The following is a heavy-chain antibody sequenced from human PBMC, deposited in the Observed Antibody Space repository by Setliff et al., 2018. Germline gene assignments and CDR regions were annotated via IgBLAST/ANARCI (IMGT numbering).Heavy chain of an antibody. J-gene: IGHJ4*02. CDR2: INYSGST. D-gene: IGHD1-26*01. CDR3: ARSPSSGAYWNPRPFYSDY. V-gene: IGHV4-59*01. Sequence: SETLSLTCTVSGGSISSYYWSWIRQPPGKGLEWIGYINYSGSTNYNPSLKSRVTISEDMSKNQFSLKVSSVTAADTAIYYCARSPSSGAYWNPRPFYSDYWGQGTLVTVSS. CDR1: GGSISSYY.